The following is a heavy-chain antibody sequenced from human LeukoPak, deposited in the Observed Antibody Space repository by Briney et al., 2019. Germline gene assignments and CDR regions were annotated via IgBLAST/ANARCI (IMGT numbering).Heavy chain of an antibody. CDR3: ARYFDYGGNSRVFQH. Sequence: KSSETLSLTCAVYGGSFSAYYWTWIRQPPGKGLEWIGEINHGGSTNYNPSLKSRVTISIDTSKNQFSLKLSSVTAADTAVYFCARYFDYGGNSRVFQHWGQGTLVTVSS. CDR2: INHGGST. J-gene: IGHJ1*01. V-gene: IGHV4-34*01. D-gene: IGHD4-23*01. CDR1: GGSFSAYY.